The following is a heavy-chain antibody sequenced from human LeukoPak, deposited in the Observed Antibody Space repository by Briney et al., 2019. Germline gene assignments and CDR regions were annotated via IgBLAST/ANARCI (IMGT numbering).Heavy chain of an antibody. D-gene: IGHD3-10*01. CDR1: GYSISSGYY. J-gene: IGHJ4*02. CDR2: IYHSGST. Sequence: SETLSLTCTVSGYSISSGYYWGWIRQPPGKSLEWSGSIYHSGSTYYNPSLKSRVTISVDTSKNQFSLKLSSVTAADTAVYYCARVGTRGTMVRGAPPRGYWGQGTLVTVSS. CDR3: ARVGTRGTMVRGAPPRGY. V-gene: IGHV4-38-2*02.